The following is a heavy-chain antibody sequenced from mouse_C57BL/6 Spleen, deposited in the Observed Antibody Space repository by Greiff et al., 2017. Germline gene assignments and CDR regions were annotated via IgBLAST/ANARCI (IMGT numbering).Heavy chain of an antibody. CDR1: GFTFSSYA. CDR3: ARAPRRNLGGYFDV. J-gene: IGHJ1*03. Sequence: VQLKESGGGLVKPGGSLKLSCAASGFTFSSYAMSWVRQTPEKRLEWVATISDGGSYTYYPDNVKGRFTISRDNAKNNLYLQMSHLKSEDTAMYYWARAPRRNLGGYFDVWGTGTTVTVSS. V-gene: IGHV5-4*01. CDR2: ISDGGSYT. D-gene: IGHD2-1*01.